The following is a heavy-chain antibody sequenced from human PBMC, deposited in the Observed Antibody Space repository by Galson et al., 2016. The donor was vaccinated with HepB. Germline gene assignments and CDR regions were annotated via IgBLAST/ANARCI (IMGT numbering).Heavy chain of an antibody. V-gene: IGHV3-30*03. CDR3: ARDTRVVRCSGGRCYSYYYGMDV. D-gene: IGHD2-15*01. Sequence: SLRLSCAASGFTFSRYGFHWVRQAPGKGLEWVAVITNDGVIKYYTDSVKGRFTISRDNSRNTLDLQMNSLRAEDTAVYYCARDTRVVRCSGGRCYSYYYGMDVWGQGTTVTVSS. CDR1: GFTFSRYG. CDR2: ITNDGVIK. J-gene: IGHJ6*02.